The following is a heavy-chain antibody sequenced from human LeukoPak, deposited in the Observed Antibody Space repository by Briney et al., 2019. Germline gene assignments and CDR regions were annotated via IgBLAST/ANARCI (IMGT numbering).Heavy chain of an antibody. CDR2: IFYSGNT. V-gene: IGHV4-39*07. CDR1: GGSISSSSYY. J-gene: IGHJ3*01. D-gene: IGHD2-2*01. Sequence: PSETLTLTCTVSGGSISSSSYYWGWIRQPPGKGLEWIGSIFYSGNTHYSPSLKSRVTISLDTSKTQFSLRLSSVTAADTAVYYCARLSVIPPNDALDLWGQGTMVTVSS. CDR3: ARLSVIPPNDALDL.